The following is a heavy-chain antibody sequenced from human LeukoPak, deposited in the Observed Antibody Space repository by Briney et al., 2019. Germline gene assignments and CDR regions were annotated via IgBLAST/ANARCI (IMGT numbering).Heavy chain of an antibody. CDR2: IKQDGSEK. D-gene: IGHD5-18*01. CDR3: AIGDKYGYPK. J-gene: IGHJ4*02. CDR1: GFTFSSYW. Sequence: GGSLRLSCAASGFTFSSYWMSWVRQAPGKGLEWVANIKQDGSEKYYVDSVKGRSTISRDNAKNTLYLQMNSLRVEDTAVYYCAIGDKYGYPKWGQGTLVTVST. V-gene: IGHV3-7*01.